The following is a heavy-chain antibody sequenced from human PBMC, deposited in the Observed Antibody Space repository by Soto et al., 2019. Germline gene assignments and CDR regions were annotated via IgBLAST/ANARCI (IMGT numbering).Heavy chain of an antibody. Sequence: EVQLLESGGGLVQPGGSLRLSCAASGFTFSSYAMSWVRQAPGKGLEWVSAISGSGGSTYYADSVKGRFTISRDNSKNPLYLQMNSLRAEDTTVYYCAKAPRIAVAYYYYGMDVWGQGTTVTVSS. CDR3: AKAPRIAVAYYYYGMDV. CDR1: GFTFSSYA. CDR2: ISGSGGST. J-gene: IGHJ6*02. D-gene: IGHD6-19*01. V-gene: IGHV3-23*01.